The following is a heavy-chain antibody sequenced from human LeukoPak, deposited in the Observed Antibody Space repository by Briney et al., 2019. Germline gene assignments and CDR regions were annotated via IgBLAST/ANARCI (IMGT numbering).Heavy chain of an antibody. CDR2: IGPTGTDR. Sequence: GGSLRLSCAASGFTFSSCGFNWVRQAPGKGLEWVSSIGPTGTDRYYADSVRGRFTVSRDNAKNSMYLQMDSLRDEDTAVYYCATGTIGRHYDYWGQGTLLTVSS. CDR1: GFTFSSCG. D-gene: IGHD1-14*01. CDR3: ATGTIGRHYDY. V-gene: IGHV3-21*01. J-gene: IGHJ4*02.